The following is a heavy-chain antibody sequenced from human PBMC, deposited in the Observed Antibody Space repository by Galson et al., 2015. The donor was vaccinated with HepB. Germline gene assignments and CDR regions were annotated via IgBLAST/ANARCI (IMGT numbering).Heavy chain of an antibody. V-gene: IGHV2-70*01. CDR1: GFSLNARGMC. J-gene: IGHJ4*02. Sequence: PALVKPTQTVTLTCSFSGFSLNARGMCVSWIRQPPGKALEWLALIDWDDDKYYSTSLKTRPTLSKDTSKNQVVLTVANMDPVDTATYYCARTQTSVTTSYYFDSWGQGTLVTVSS. CDR2: IDWDDDK. CDR3: ARTQTSVTTSYYFDS. D-gene: IGHD4-17*01.